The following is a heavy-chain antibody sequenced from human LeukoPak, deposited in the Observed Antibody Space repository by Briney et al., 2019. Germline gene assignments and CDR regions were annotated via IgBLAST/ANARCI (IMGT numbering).Heavy chain of an antibody. CDR3: ARAGAAVSGPFDI. V-gene: IGHV3-33*01. CDR2: IWYDGSNK. Sequence: GRSLRLSCAASGFTFSSYGMHWVRQAPGKGLEWVAVIWYDGSNKYYADSVKGRFTISRDNSKNTLYLQMNSLRAEDTAVYYCARAGAAVSGPFDIWGQRTMVTVSS. CDR1: GFTFSSYG. J-gene: IGHJ3*02. D-gene: IGHD6-13*01.